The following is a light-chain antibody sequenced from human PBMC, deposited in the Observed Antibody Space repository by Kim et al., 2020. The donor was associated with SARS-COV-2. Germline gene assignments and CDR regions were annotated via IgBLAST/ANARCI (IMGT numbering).Light chain of an antibody. CDR3: QQRRNWPLT. CDR1: QNVDYY. CDR2: DSS. V-gene: IGKV3-11*01. Sequence: EIVLTQSPVTLSLSPGEGATLSCRASQNVDYYLAWYQQKPGQAPRLLIYDSSSRATGIPARFSGSGSGTDFTLTISSLEPEDFAVYYCQQRRNWPLTFGGGTNWRS. J-gene: IGKJ4*01.